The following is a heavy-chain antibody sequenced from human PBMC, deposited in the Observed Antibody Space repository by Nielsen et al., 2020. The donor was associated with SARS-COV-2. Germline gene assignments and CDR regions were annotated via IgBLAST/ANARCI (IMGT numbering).Heavy chain of an antibody. J-gene: IGHJ4*02. D-gene: IGHD5-18*01. CDR2: INHSGST. V-gene: IGHV4-34*01. CDR3: ARSGYSYGWRTFDY. CDR1: GGSFSGYY. Sequence: LETLSLTCAVYGGSFSGYYWSWIRQPPGKGLEWIGEINHSGSTNYNPSLKSRVTISVDTSKNQFSLKLSSVTAADTAVYYCARSGYSYGWRTFDYWGQGTLVTVSS.